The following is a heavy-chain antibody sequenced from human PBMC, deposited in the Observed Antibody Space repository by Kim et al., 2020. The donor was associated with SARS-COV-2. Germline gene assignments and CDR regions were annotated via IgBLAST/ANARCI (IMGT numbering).Heavy chain of an antibody. V-gene: IGHV4-39*01. D-gene: IGHD3-10*01. J-gene: IGHJ4*02. Sequence: TPALKLRVTISVTTSKNQFSLKLSAGTAADTAVYYCARLNYGSGSAPIDYWGQGTLVTVSS. CDR3: ARLNYGSGSAPIDY.